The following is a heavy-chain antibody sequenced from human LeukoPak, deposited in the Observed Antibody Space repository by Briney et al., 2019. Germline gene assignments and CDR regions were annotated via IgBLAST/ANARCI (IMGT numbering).Heavy chain of an antibody. Sequence: SETLSLTCTVSGGSISSSSYYWGWIRQPPGKGLEWIGSIYYSGSTYYNPSLKSRVTISVDTSKNQFSLKLSSVTAADTAVYYCAREGDSSGHYYYYMDVWGKGTTVTVSS. D-gene: IGHD3-22*01. CDR3: AREGDSSGHYYYYMDV. J-gene: IGHJ6*03. V-gene: IGHV4-39*07. CDR1: GGSISSSSYY. CDR2: IYYSGST.